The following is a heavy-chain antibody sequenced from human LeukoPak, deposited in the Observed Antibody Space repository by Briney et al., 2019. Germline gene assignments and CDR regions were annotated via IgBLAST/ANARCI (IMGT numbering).Heavy chain of an antibody. CDR1: GFTFSSYA. V-gene: IGHV3-30*04. CDR3: AREADTMIVVVITTGGFDY. CDR2: ISYDGSNK. J-gene: IGHJ4*02. Sequence: PGGSLRLSCAASGFTFSSYAMHWVRQAPGKGLEWVAVISYDGSNKYYADSVKGRFTISRDNSKSTLYLQMNSLRAEDTAVYYCAREADTMIVVVITTGGFDYWGQGTLVTVSS. D-gene: IGHD3-22*01.